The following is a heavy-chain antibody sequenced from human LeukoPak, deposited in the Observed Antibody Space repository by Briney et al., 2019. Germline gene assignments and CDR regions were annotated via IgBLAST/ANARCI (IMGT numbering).Heavy chain of an antibody. J-gene: IGHJ4*02. V-gene: IGHV3-7*03. CDR2: IKQDGSEK. Sequence: GGPLRLSCAASGLTFSNYWMDWVRQAPGKGLEWVANIKQDGSEKNYVDSVKGRFIISRDNAKNSLYLQMNTLRADDTAVYYCARDGFGTGSNWGQGTLVTVSS. CDR3: ARDGFGTGSN. D-gene: IGHD3-16*01. CDR1: GLTFSNYW.